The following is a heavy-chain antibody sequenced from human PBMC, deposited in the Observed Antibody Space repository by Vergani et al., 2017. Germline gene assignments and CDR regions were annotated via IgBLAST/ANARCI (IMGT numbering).Heavy chain of an antibody. J-gene: IGHJ4*02. Sequence: EVQLVESGGGLVKPGGSLRLSCAASGFTFSNAWMSWVRQAPGKGLEWVGRIKSKTDGGTTDYAAPGKGRFTISRDDSKNTLYLQMNSLKTEDTAVYYCAKDLNVLRYFDWLFPQPTFDYWGQGTLVTVSS. CDR2: IKSKTDGGTT. CDR3: AKDLNVLRYFDWLFPQPTFDY. CDR1: GFTFSNAW. V-gene: IGHV3-15*01. D-gene: IGHD3-9*01.